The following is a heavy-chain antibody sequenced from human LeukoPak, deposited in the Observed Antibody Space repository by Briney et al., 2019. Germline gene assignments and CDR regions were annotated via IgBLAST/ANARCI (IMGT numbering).Heavy chain of an antibody. CDR1: VYTFTSYY. CDR2: INPSGGST. V-gene: IGHV1-46*04. CDR3: ARDLYYDSSGYYPGY. J-gene: IGHJ4*02. Sequence: GASVTVSCKASVYTFTSYYMHWVRQAPGQGLQWMGIINPSGGSTSYAQKLRGIVTMTRDTSTRTVYMELSSLRSEDTAVYYCARDLYYDSSGYYPGYWGQGTLVTVSS. D-gene: IGHD3-22*01.